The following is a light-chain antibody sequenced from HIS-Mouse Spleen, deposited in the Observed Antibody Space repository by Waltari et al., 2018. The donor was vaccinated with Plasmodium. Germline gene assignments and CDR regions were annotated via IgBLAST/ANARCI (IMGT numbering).Light chain of an antibody. CDR2: QDT. CDR1: KLGDKY. Sequence: SYELTQPPSVSVSPGQTARLPCSGAKLGDKYACWYQQKPGQSPVLVIYQDTKRPSGIPERFSGSNSGNTATLTISGTQAMDEADYYCQAWDSSTVVFGGGTKLTVL. J-gene: IGLJ2*01. CDR3: QAWDSSTVV. V-gene: IGLV3-1*01.